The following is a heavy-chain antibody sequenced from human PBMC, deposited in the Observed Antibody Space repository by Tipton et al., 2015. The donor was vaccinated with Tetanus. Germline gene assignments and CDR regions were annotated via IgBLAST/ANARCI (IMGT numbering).Heavy chain of an antibody. Sequence: TLSLTCAVYGGSFSGYYWSWIRQPPGKGLEWIGEINHSGSTNYNPSLKSRVTISVDTSKNQFSLKLSSVTAADTAVYYCARGMVSWGIFPYWGQGTLVTVSS. CDR2: INHSGST. V-gene: IGHV4-34*01. D-gene: IGHD2-8*01. CDR1: GGSFSGYY. J-gene: IGHJ4*02. CDR3: ARGMVSWGIFPY.